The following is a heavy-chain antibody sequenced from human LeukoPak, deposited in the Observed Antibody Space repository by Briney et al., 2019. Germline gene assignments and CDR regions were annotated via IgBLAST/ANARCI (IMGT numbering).Heavy chain of an antibody. CDR2: FSATDGSA. CDR1: GFTVSSYG. J-gene: IGHJ3*01. Sequence: GGSLRLSCAASGFTVSSYGMTWVRQTPGKGLEWVSAFSATDGSAQYAESVRGRFTISRDNSKNSLYLQMNSLRDEDTAVYFCAKARIAAAGTGAFDVWGQGTMVTVSS. CDR3: AKARIAAAGTGAFDV. D-gene: IGHD6-13*01. V-gene: IGHV3-23*01.